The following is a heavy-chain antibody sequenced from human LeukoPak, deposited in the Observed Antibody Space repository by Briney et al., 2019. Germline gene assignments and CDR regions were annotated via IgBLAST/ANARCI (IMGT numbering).Heavy chain of an antibody. J-gene: IGHJ4*02. CDR2: FDPEYGET. Sequence: ASVKVSCKVSGYTLTELSMHWLRQAPGKGLEWMGGFDPEYGETIYAQKFQGRVTMTEDTSTDTAYMGLSSLRSEDTAVCYCATPGGWYRMYYFDYWGQGTLVTVSS. CDR1: GYTLTELS. D-gene: IGHD6-19*01. CDR3: ATPGGWYRMYYFDY. V-gene: IGHV1-24*01.